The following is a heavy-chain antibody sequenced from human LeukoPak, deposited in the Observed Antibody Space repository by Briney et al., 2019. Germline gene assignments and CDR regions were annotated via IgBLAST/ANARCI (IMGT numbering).Heavy chain of an antibody. CDR1: GFTFSSYS. D-gene: IGHD5-18*01. CDR2: ISSSSSYI. CDR3: ARDHSYGFGFDY. V-gene: IGHV3-21*01. Sequence: PGGSLRLSCAASGFTFSSYSMNWVRQAPGKGLEWVSSISSSSSYIYYADSVKGRFTISRDNAKNSLYLQMNSLRAEDTAVYYCARDHSYGFGFDYWGQGTLVTVSS. J-gene: IGHJ4*02.